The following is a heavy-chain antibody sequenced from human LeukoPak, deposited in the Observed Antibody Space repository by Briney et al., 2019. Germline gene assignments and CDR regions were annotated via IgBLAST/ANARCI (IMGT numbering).Heavy chain of an antibody. J-gene: IGHJ4*02. CDR1: GYTLSAWN. CDR3: ARGERDY. Sequence: ASVKVSCKASGYTLSAWNMNWVRQAPGQGLEWMGWINPSSGGTVYAQKFQGRVTMASDTSISTVYMELTSLRSDDTAVYFCARGERDYWGQGTLVTASS. V-gene: IGHV1-2*02. CDR2: INPSSGGT. D-gene: IGHD1-1*01.